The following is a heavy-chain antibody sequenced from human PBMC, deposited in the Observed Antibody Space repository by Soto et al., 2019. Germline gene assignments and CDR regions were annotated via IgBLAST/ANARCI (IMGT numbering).Heavy chain of an antibody. CDR3: VEGWNDF. CDR2: IKSKKDGGAR. CDR1: GFMFSSAW. D-gene: IGHD1-1*01. Sequence: EVHVVESGGDLVEPGGSLRLSCETSGFMFSSAWMSWVRQAPGKGLEWVARIKSKKDGGARDYAAPVNGRSSISRDDSKSTVYLQMNSLRAEDTALYYCVEGWNDFWGQGTLVTVSS. J-gene: IGHJ4*02. V-gene: IGHV3-15*01.